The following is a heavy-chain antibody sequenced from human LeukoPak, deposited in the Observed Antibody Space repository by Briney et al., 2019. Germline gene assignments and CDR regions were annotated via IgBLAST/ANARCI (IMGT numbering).Heavy chain of an antibody. Sequence: SETLSLTCTVSGGSISSYYWSWIRQPAGKGLEWIGRIYTSGSTNYNPSLKSRVTISVDTSKNQFSLKLSSVTAADTAVYYCARDKGAWFGGPPNYYFDYWGQGTLVTVSS. D-gene: IGHD3-10*01. V-gene: IGHV4-4*07. CDR3: ARDKGAWFGGPPNYYFDY. J-gene: IGHJ4*02. CDR1: GGSISSYY. CDR2: IYTSGST.